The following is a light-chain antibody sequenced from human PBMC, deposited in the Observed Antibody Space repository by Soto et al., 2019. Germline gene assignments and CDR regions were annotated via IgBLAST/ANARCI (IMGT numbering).Light chain of an antibody. CDR2: GAS. V-gene: IGKV3-15*01. J-gene: IGKJ4*01. Sequence: EIVLTQSPATLSVSPGEGATLSCRASQSIANNLVWYQQKPGQAPRLLIYGASTRASGVPARFSGSGSGTEFTLTNNSLQTEDVAVYYCQQSNDWLPGLTFGGGTKVEIK. CDR3: QQSNDWLPGLT. CDR1: QSIANN.